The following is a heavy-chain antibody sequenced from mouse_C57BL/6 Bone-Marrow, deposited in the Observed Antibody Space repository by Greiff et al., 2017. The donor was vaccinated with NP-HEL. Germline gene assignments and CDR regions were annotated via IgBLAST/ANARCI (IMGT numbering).Heavy chain of an antibody. D-gene: IGHD1-1*01. CDR1: GYTFTSYW. CDR2: IDPSDSYT. CDR3: AGRAAGVADY. Sequence: VQLQQPGAELVKPGASVKLSCKASGYTFTSYWMQWVKQRPGQGLEWIGEIDPSDSYTNYNQKFKGKATLTVDPSSSTAYMQLSSLTSEDSAVDYCAGRAAGVADYWGQGTTLTVSS. J-gene: IGHJ2*01. V-gene: IGHV1-50*01.